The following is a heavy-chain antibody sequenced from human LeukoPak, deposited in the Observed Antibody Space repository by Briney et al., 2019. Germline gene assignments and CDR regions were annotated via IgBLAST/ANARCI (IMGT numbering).Heavy chain of an antibody. V-gene: IGHV3-48*02. CDR3: ARDYGYSSSFDY. J-gene: IGHJ4*02. CDR1: GFTFSSYS. Sequence: GGSLRLSCAASGFTFSSYSMNWVRQAPGKGLEGVSYISGGSSTIHYADSVKGRFTISRENAKNSLYLQMNSLRDEETALYYCARDYGYSSSFDYWGQGTLVTVSS. CDR2: ISGGSSTI. D-gene: IGHD6-13*01.